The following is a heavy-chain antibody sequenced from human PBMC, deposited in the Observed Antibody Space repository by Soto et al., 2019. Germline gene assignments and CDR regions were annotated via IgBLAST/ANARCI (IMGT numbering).Heavy chain of an antibody. Sequence: QVQLVESGGGVVQPGRSLRLSCAASGFTFSSYAMHWVRQAPGKGLEWVAVISYDGSNKYYAHSVKGRFTISRDNSKNTLYLQMNSLRAEDTAVYYCAREYSGSYSVGYYYYGMDVWGQGTTVTVSS. CDR1: GFTFSSYA. V-gene: IGHV3-30-3*01. D-gene: IGHD1-26*01. CDR2: ISYDGSNK. CDR3: AREYSGSYSVGYYYYGMDV. J-gene: IGHJ6*02.